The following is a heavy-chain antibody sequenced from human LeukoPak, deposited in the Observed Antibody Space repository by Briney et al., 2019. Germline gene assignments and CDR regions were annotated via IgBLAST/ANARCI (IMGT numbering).Heavy chain of an antibody. V-gene: IGHV3-74*03. Sequence: GGSLRLSCAASGFSFSSPWMHWVRHVPGKGLVWVSRIKSDGSGATYADSVKGRFTISRDNTKNTLYLQMNSLRAEDTAVYYCARDRYYVVDYWGQGTLVTVSS. J-gene: IGHJ4*02. CDR1: GFSFSSPW. CDR3: ARDRYYVVDY. D-gene: IGHD3-10*01. CDR2: IKSDGSGA.